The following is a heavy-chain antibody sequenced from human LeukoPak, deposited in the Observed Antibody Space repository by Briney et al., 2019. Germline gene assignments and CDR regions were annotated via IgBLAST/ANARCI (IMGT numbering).Heavy chain of an antibody. Sequence: SETLSLTCTVSGGSISSYYWSWIRQPSGKGLEWIGYIYYSGSTNYNPSLKSRVTISVDTSKNQFSLKLSSVTAADTAVYYCAGDSSGYYYGYYYGMDVWGQGTTVTVSS. CDR2: IYYSGST. D-gene: IGHD3-22*01. CDR3: AGDSSGYYYGYYYGMDV. J-gene: IGHJ6*02. CDR1: GGSISSYY. V-gene: IGHV4-59*01.